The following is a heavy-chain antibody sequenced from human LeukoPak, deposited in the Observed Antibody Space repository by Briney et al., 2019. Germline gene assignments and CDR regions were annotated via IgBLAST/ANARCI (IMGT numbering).Heavy chain of an antibody. D-gene: IGHD1-14*01. CDR3: ARLNKPGWFDP. Sequence: ASGTLSLTCTVSGGSISSYYWSWIRQPPGKGLEWIGYIYYSGSTNYSPSLKSRVTISVDTSKNQFSLKLTSVTAAGTAVYYCARLNKPGWFDPWGQGTLVTVSS. J-gene: IGHJ5*02. V-gene: IGHV4-59*08. CDR2: IYYSGST. CDR1: GGSISSYY.